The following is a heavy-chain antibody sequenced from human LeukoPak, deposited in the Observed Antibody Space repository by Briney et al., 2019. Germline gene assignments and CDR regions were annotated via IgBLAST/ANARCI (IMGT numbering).Heavy chain of an antibody. D-gene: IGHD1-7*01. CDR3: ARDGTFRLDY. V-gene: IGHV3-7*01. Sequence: GGSLRLSCAASGFTFSSYWMHWVRQAPGKGLEWVANIKQDGSDKNHVDSVKGRFSISRDNAKNSLYLQMNTLRAEDTAVYYCARDGTFRLDYWGQGTLVTVSS. J-gene: IGHJ4*02. CDR1: GFTFSSYW. CDR2: IKQDGSDK.